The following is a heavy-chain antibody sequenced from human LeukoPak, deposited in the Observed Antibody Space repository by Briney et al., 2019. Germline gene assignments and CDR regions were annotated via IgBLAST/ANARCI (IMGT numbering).Heavy chain of an antibody. CDR3: ARSGWTGDAFDI. D-gene: IGHD6-19*01. CDR2: INSDGSIT. V-gene: IGHV3-74*01. CDR1: GFTFSSYW. J-gene: IGHJ3*02. Sequence: GGSLRLSCAASGFTFSSYWMHWVRQAPGKGLVWVSRINSDGSITSDADSVKGRFTISRDNAKNTLFLQMNSLRVEDTAVYHCARSGWTGDAFDIWGQGTMVTVSS.